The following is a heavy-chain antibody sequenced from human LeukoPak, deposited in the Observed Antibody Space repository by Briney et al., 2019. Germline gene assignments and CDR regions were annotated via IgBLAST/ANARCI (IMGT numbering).Heavy chain of an antibody. D-gene: IGHD6-19*01. Sequence: SETLSLTCTVSGRSISSYYWSWVRQPAGKGLEWIVRIYTTGSTNYNPFRKRRVTMSVETSKNQFSLKLSAVNAANTAVYYCAREVGQYSSGWLSSEYYFDYWGQGTLVTVSS. V-gene: IGHV4-4*07. CDR1: GRSISSYY. CDR3: AREVGQYSSGWLSSEYYFDY. CDR2: IYTTGST. J-gene: IGHJ4*02.